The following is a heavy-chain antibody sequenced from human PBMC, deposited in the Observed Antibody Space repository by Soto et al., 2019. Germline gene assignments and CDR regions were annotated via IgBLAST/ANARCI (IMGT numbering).Heavy chain of an antibody. V-gene: IGHV3-11*05. Sequence: PGGSLRLSCAASGFTFSDYYMSWLRQAPGKGLEWVSYISSSSRYTNYADSVKGRFTISRDNAKNSLYLQMNSLRAEDTAVYYCARDGAVTDAFDIWGQGTRVTVS. CDR2: ISSSSRYT. CDR1: GFTFSDYY. J-gene: IGHJ3*02. D-gene: IGHD4-17*01. CDR3: ARDGAVTDAFDI.